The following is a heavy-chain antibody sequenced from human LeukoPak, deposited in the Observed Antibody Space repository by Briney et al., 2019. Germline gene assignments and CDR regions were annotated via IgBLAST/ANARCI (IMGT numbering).Heavy chain of an antibody. V-gene: IGHV4-59*01. Sequence: SETLSLTCAVYGGSFSGYYWSWIRQPPGKGLEWIGYIYYSGSTNYNPSLKSRVTISVDTSKNQFSLKLSSVTAADTAVYYCARAGGAFDIWGQGTMVTVSS. D-gene: IGHD1-26*01. CDR1: GGSFSGYY. CDR3: ARAGGAFDI. CDR2: IYYSGST. J-gene: IGHJ3*02.